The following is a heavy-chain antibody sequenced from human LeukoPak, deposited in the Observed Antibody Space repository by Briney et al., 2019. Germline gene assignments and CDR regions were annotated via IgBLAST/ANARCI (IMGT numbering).Heavy chain of an antibody. D-gene: IGHD4-17*01. J-gene: IGHJ4*02. CDR1: GYSFTSYW. CDR3: ARKNDYGDYWGIDY. Sequence: GESLQISCRGSGYSFTSYWIGWLRQMPGKDLKWMVIIYPGDSDTRYSPSFQGQVTISADKSISTAYLQWSSLNASDTAMYYCARKNDYGDYWGIDYWGQGTLVRVSS. CDR2: IYPGDSDT. V-gene: IGHV5-51*01.